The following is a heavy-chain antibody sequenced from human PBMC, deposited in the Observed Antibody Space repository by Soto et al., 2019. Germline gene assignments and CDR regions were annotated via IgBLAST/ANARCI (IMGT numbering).Heavy chain of an antibody. CDR3: AKPFYSSGSRVDY. CDR2: IKPDGSDK. V-gene: IGHV3-7*05. Sequence: GGSLRLSCAASGFTFHNYWMGWVRQTPDKGLEWVANIKPDGSDKYYADSVKGRFTISRDNAKNTLYLQMNSLRAEDTAVYYCAKPFYSSGSRVDYWGQGTLVTVSS. D-gene: IGHD6-19*01. J-gene: IGHJ4*02. CDR1: GFTFHNYW.